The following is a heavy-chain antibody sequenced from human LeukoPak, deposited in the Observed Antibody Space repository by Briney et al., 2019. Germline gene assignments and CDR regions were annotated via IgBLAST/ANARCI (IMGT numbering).Heavy chain of an antibody. CDR2: IIPILGIA. CDR3: ARDGGNGGD. V-gene: IGHV1-69*04. Sequence: SVKVSCKASGGTFTSYAISWVRQAPGQGLEWMGRIIPILGIANYAQKFQGRVTITANKSTSTAYMELSSLRSEDTAVYYCARDGGNGGDWGQGTLVTVSS. CDR1: GGTFTSYA. D-gene: IGHD4-23*01. J-gene: IGHJ4*02.